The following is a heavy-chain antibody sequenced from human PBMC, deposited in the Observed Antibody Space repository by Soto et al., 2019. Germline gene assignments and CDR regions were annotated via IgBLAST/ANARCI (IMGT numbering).Heavy chain of an antibody. CDR3: ARGTTTVDY. V-gene: IGHV1-18*01. CDR2: ISAYNGNT. CDR1: GGTFSSYA. D-gene: IGHD4-4*01. Sequence: ASAKVSCKASGGTFSSYAISWVRQAPGQGLEWMGWISAYNGNTNYAQKFQGRVTMTTDTSTSTAYMELRSLRSDDTAVYYCARGTTTVDYWGQGTLVTVSS. J-gene: IGHJ4*02.